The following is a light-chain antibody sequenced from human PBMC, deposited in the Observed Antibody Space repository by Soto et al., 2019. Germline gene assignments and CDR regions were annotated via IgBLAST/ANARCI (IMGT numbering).Light chain of an antibody. Sequence: VLTQPPSVSGAPGQRVTISCTGSSSNIGAGYVVHWYQQLPGTAPKLLIYGNSNRPSGVPDRFSGSKSGTSASLAITGLQAEDEADYYCQSYDSSLSGSVFGGGTRSPS. CDR1: SSNIGAGYV. CDR2: GNS. V-gene: IGLV1-40*01. CDR3: QSYDSSLSGSV. J-gene: IGLJ2*01.